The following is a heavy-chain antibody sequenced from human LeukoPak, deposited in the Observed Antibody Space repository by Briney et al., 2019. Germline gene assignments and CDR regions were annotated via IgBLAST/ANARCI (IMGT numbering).Heavy chain of an antibody. CDR1: GGSISSSSYY. V-gene: IGHV4-39*07. D-gene: IGHD3-3*01. CDR3: ASCTIRGFWSGYYRGAFDI. CDR2: IYYSGST. Sequence: PSETLSLTCTVSGGSISSSSYYWGWIRQPPGKGLEWIGSIYYSGSTYYNPSLKSRVTISVDTSKNQFSLKLSSVTAADTAVYYCASCTIRGFWSGYYRGAFDIWGQGTMVTVSS. J-gene: IGHJ3*02.